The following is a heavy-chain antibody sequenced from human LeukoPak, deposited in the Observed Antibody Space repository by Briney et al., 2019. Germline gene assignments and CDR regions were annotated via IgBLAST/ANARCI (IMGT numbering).Heavy chain of an antibody. V-gene: IGHV3-30-3*01. D-gene: IGHD6-19*01. CDR1: GFTFSTYA. J-gene: IGHJ5*02. Sequence: GRSLRLSCAASGFTFSTYAIHWVRQAPGKGLEGVAVISDDGSTKYYADSVKGRFTISRDNSKNMLYLQMNSLRAEDSAVYYCARDLIAVTGTGFWFDPRGQGTLVTVSS. CDR2: ISDDGSTK. CDR3: ARDLIAVTGTGFWFDP.